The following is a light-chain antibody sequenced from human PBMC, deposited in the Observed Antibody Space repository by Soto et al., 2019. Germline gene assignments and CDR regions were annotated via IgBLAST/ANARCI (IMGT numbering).Light chain of an antibody. CDR1: QSVSSN. V-gene: IGKV3-15*01. Sequence: EIVMTQSPATLSVSPGERATLSCSASQSVSSNLAWYQQKPGQAPRLLIYGESTRATGIPARFSGSGSGTEFTLTISSLQSEDFAVYYCTQYNNWPPLTFGGGTKVEIK. J-gene: IGKJ4*02. CDR3: TQYNNWPPLT. CDR2: GES.